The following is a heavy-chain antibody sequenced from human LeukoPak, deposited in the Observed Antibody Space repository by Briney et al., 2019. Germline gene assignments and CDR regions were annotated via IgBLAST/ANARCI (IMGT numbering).Heavy chain of an antibody. Sequence: PGRSLRLSCAASGLTFSASAINWVRQASGKGLEWVGRVRSKASNYATEYAASVKGRFTISRDDSKNTAYLQMNSLKTEDTAVYYCTRTHTLTDVEHDYWGQGTLVTVSS. CDR3: TRTHTLTDVEHDY. J-gene: IGHJ4*02. D-gene: IGHD1/OR15-1a*01. CDR1: GLTFSASA. V-gene: IGHV3-73*01. CDR2: VRSKASNYAT.